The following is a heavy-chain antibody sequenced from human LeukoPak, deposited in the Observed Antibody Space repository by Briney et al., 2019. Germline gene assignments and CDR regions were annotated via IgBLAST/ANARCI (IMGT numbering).Heavy chain of an antibody. J-gene: IGHJ5*02. CDR3: ASDNYDFWSPFDP. D-gene: IGHD3-3*01. CDR2: ISSSSSTI. CDR1: GFTFSSYS. Sequence: GGSLRLSCAASGFTFSSYSMNWVRQAPGKGLEWVSYISSSSSTIYYADSVKGRFTISRDNAKNSLYLQMNSLRAEDTAVYYCASDNYDFWSPFDPWGQGTLVTVSS. V-gene: IGHV3-48*01.